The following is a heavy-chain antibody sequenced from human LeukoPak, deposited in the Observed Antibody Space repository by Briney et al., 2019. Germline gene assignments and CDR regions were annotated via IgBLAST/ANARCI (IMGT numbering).Heavy chain of an antibody. Sequence: SETLSLTCAVYGGSFSGYYWSWIRQPPGKGLEWIGEINHSGSTNYNPSLKSRVTISVDTSKNQFSLKLSSVTAADTAVYYCARRVGSAYWYFDLWGRGTLVTVSS. CDR1: GGSFSGYY. CDR2: INHSGST. D-gene: IGHD3-10*01. J-gene: IGHJ2*01. CDR3: ARRVGSAYWYFDL. V-gene: IGHV4-34*01.